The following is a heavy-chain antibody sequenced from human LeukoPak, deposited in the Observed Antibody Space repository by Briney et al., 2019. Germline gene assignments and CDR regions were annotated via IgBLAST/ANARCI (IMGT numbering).Heavy chain of an antibody. J-gene: IGHJ4*02. D-gene: IGHD5-18*01. Sequence: PGGSLRLSCAASGFTFSNYAMHWVRQPQGKGLAWVAIISSDKNNKYYADSVKGRFTISRDNSKNTLYLQTNSLRAEDTAVYYCAKDLDTAMANWGQGTLVTVSS. CDR2: ISSDKNNK. CDR1: GFTFSNYA. CDR3: AKDLDTAMAN. V-gene: IGHV3-30-3*01.